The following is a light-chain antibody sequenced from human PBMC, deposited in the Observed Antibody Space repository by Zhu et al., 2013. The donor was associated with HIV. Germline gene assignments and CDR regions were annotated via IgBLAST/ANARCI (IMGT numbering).Light chain of an antibody. CDR1: QGISTY. V-gene: IGKV1-16*02. CDR3: QQYNNYPFT. Sequence: DVQMTQSPSSLSASVGDRVTITCRANQGISTYLAWFQQKPGRAPKSLIYAASRLQTGVPSKFSGTGSGRTFNLTITNLQPDDFATYYCQQYNNYPFTFGGGTKV. CDR2: AAS. J-gene: IGKJ4*01.